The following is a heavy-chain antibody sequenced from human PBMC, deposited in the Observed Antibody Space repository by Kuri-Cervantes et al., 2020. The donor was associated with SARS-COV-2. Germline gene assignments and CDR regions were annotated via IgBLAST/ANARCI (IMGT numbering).Heavy chain of an antibody. CDR1: GGTFSSYA. CDR2: MNPNSGNT. V-gene: IGHV1-8*02. D-gene: IGHD6-19*01. CDR3: ARHLGSGWPGAYYYYYMDV. J-gene: IGHJ6*03. Sequence: ASVKVSCKASGGTFSSYAISWVRQAPGQGLEWMGWMNPNSGNTGYAQKFQGRVTMTRNTSISTAYMELSSLRSEDTAVYYCARHLGSGWPGAYYYYYMDVWGKGTTVTVSS.